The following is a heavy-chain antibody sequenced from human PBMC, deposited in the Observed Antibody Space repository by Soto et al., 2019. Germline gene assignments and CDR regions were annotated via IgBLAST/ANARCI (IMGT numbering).Heavy chain of an antibody. CDR1: GLIFSTYT. D-gene: IGHD3-10*01. V-gene: IGHV3-21*01. CDR3: AANYYAYGLDV. J-gene: IGHJ6*02. CDR2: ISGSGTYI. Sequence: EVQLVESGGGLVKPGGSLRLSCAASGLIFSTYTMNWVRQAPGRGLEWVSSISGSGTYIFYADSVKGRFTLSRDNAKNSLYLQMNSLRAEDTALYYCAANYYAYGLDVWGQGTTVTVSS.